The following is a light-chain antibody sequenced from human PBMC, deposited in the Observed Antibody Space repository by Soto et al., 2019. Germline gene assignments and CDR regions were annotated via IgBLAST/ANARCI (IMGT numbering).Light chain of an antibody. J-gene: IGLJ1*01. CDR3: NSYTSSSTHV. Sequence: QSALTRPASGSASPGQSITISCTGTSSDVGGYNYVSWYQQHPGNAPKLMIYDVSHRPAGVSDRFSGSNSGNTATLTISGLQAEDEADYYCNSYTSSSTHVFGTGSKRTV. V-gene: IGLV2-14*01. CDR1: SSDVGGYNY. CDR2: DVS.